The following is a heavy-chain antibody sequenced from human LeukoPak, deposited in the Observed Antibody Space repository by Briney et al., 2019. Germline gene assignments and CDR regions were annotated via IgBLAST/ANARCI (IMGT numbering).Heavy chain of an antibody. Sequence: GGSLRLSCAASGFTFSSYAMNWVRQAPGKGLEWVSVIRGSGDSTYYADSVKGRFTISRDNSRNTLYLQVNSLRAEDTAVYYCARELPYYYGSLDPWGQGTLVTVSS. D-gene: IGHD3-10*01. CDR2: IRGSGDST. CDR1: GFTFSSYA. CDR3: ARELPYYYGSLDP. J-gene: IGHJ5*02. V-gene: IGHV3-23*01.